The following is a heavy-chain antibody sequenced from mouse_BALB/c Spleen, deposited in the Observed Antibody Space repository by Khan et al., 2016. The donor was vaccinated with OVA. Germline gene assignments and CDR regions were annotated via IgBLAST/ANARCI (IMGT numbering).Heavy chain of an antibody. V-gene: IGHV2-2*02. CDR1: GFSLSNYG. CDR3: ARGGLPFAY. Sequence: QVQLKQSGPGLVQPSQSLSITCTVSGFSLSNYGVHWVRQSPGKGLEWLGVIWSVGSTDFNAAFISRLSISKDNSKSQVFFKMNSLQTNDSAIYDCARGGLPFAYWGQGTLFTVSA. J-gene: IGHJ3*01. CDR2: IWSVGST. D-gene: IGHD2-13*01.